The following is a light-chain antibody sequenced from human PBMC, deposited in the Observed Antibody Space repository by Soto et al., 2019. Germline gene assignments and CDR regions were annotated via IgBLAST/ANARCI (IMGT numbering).Light chain of an antibody. CDR2: EVN. CDR3: SSYAGSSNV. J-gene: IGLJ1*01. CDR1: SSDVGGYNY. Sequence: QSCLSDPSAPTCTPRRSVAISWTGTSSDVGGYNYVSWYQQHPGKAPKLMIYEVNKRPSGVPDRFSGSKSGNTASLTVSGLQAEDEADYYCSSYAGSSNVFGTGTKVTVL. V-gene: IGLV2-8*01.